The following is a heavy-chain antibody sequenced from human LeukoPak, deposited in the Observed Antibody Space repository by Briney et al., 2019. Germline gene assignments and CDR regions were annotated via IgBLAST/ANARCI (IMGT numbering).Heavy chain of an antibody. V-gene: IGHV4-61*02. CDR1: GDSISSGSYY. CDR2: IYTSGST. J-gene: IGHJ5*02. D-gene: IGHD3-10*01. CDR3: ARSELLWFGESNWFDP. Sequence: SETLSLTCAVSGDSISSGSYYWSWIRQPAGKGLEWIGRIYTSGSTNYNPSLKSRVTISVDTSKNQFSLKLSSVTAADTAVYYCARSELLWFGESNWFDPWGQGTLVTVSS.